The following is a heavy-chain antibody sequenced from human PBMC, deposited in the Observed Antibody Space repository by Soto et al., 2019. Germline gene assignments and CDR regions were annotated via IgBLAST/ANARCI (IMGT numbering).Heavy chain of an antibody. Sequence: QVQLVQSAAEVKKPGSSVKVSCKASGGTFSSYAITWVRQAPGQGLEWMGGIIPIFGTANYAQKFQARVTITADESTSSAYMELISLRSEDTAVYYCARDRVPSSGYYPYWFDPWGQGTLVTVSS. CDR3: ARDRVPSSGYYPYWFDP. CDR2: IIPIFGTA. J-gene: IGHJ5*02. D-gene: IGHD3-22*01. V-gene: IGHV1-69*12. CDR1: GGTFSSYA.